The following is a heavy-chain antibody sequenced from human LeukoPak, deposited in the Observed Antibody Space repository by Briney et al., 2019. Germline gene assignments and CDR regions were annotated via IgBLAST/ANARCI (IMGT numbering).Heavy chain of an antibody. CDR2: INHSGST. J-gene: IGHJ4*02. D-gene: IGHD2-15*01. CDR3: ARGFGYCSGGSCYWVY. Sequence: SETLSLTCAVYGGSFSGYYWSWIRQPPGKGLEWIGEINHSGSTNYNPSLKSRVTISVDTSKNQFSLKLSSVTAADTAVYYCARGFGYCSGGSCYWVYWGQGTLVTVSS. CDR1: GGSFSGYY. V-gene: IGHV4-34*01.